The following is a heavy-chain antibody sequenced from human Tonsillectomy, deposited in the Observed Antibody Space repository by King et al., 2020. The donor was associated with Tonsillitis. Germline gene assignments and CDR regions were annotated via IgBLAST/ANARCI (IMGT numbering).Heavy chain of an antibody. CDR2: TKNKVDSYTT. Sequence: VQLVESGGGLVQPGGFLRLSCAASGFTFSDYYMDWVRQAPGKGLEWVGRTKNKVDSYTTEYAAPVKGRFTISRDDSKNSLYLQMNSLKTEDTAVYYCARSYGSGSFYNDYFENWGQGTLVTVSS. CDR1: GFTFSDYY. J-gene: IGHJ4*02. D-gene: IGHD3-10*01. CDR3: ARSYGSGSFYNDYFEN. V-gene: IGHV3-72*01.